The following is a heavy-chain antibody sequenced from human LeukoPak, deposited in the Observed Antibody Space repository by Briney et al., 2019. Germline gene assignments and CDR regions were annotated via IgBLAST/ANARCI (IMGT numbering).Heavy chain of an antibody. CDR1: GYTFTSYD. CDR3: ARAHDYGAYFQH. V-gene: IGHV1-8*01. J-gene: IGHJ1*01. Sequence: GASVKVSCKASGYTFTSYDINWVRQATGQGLEWMGWMNPNSGNTGYAQKFQGRVTMTRNTSISTAYMELSSLRSEDTAVYYCARAHDYGAYFQHWGQGTLVTVSS. D-gene: IGHD4-17*01. CDR2: MNPNSGNT.